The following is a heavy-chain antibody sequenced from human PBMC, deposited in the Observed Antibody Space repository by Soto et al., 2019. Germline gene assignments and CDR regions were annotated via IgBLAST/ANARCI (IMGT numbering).Heavy chain of an antibody. J-gene: IGHJ3*02. Sequence: GESLKISCKGSGSTFSTYWIGWVRQMPGKGLEWMGIIYPGDSDTRYSPSFQGQVTISADKSISTAYLQWSSLKASDTAMYYCVARVFARGSPDIWGQGTMVTV. CDR1: GSTFSTYW. CDR3: VARVFARGSPDI. V-gene: IGHV5-51*01. CDR2: IYPGDSDT.